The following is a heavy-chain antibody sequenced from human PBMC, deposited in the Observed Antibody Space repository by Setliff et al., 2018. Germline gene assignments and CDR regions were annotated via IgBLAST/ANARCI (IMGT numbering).Heavy chain of an antibody. D-gene: IGHD3-22*01. CDR1: GTTFSSYA. CDR2: ISAYNGNT. Sequence: SVKVSCKASGTTFSSYAITWVRQAPGQGLEWMGWISAYNGNTNYAQKLQGRVTMTTDTSTSTAYMELRSLRSDDTAVYYCARDLQYYYDSSPHHGDYWGQGTLVTVSS. J-gene: IGHJ4*02. V-gene: IGHV1-18*01. CDR3: ARDLQYYYDSSPHHGDY.